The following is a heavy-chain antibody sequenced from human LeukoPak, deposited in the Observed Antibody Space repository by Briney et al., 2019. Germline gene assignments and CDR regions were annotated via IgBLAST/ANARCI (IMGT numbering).Heavy chain of an antibody. CDR1: GFTFSSYS. CDR3: ARDSALAHFDY. CDR2: ISSSSSTI. D-gene: IGHD5-12*01. Sequence: GGSLRLSCAASGFTFSSYSMNWVRQAPGKGPEWVSYISSSSSTIYYAGSVKGRFTISRDNAKNSLYLQMNSLRAEDTAVYYCARDSALAHFDYWGQGTLVTVSS. V-gene: IGHV3-48*04. J-gene: IGHJ4*02.